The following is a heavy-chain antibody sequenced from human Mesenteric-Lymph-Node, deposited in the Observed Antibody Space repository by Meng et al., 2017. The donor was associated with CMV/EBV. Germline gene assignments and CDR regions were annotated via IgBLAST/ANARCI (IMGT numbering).Heavy chain of an antibody. CDR1: GDSISSNY. D-gene: IGHD2-15*01. V-gene: IGHV4-59*01. CDR2: IYYSGST. J-gene: IGHJ4*02. Sequence: ESLKISCSVSGDSISSNYWSWIRQPPGKGLEWIGYIYYSGSTRYNPSLESRGTISIDTSKNQFSLRLNSVTAADTAVYYCARVQVISTNIDSWGQGVLVTV. CDR3: ARVQVISTNIDS.